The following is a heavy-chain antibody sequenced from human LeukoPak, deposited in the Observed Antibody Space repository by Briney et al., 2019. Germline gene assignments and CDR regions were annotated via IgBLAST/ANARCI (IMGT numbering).Heavy chain of an antibody. Sequence: SETLSLTCTVSGGSISSSSYYWGWIRQPPGKGLEWIGYIYYSGSTNYNPSLKSRVTISVDTSKNQFSLKLSSVTAADTAVYYCARGMGDGYKYPNYWGQGTLVTVSS. J-gene: IGHJ4*02. V-gene: IGHV4-61*05. CDR3: ARGMGDGYKYPNY. CDR2: IYYSGST. D-gene: IGHD5-24*01. CDR1: GGSISSSSYY.